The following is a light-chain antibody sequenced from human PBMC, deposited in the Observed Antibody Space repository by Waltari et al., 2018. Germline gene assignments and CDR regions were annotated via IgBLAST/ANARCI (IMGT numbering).Light chain of an antibody. V-gene: IGKV4-1*01. Sequence: DIVMTQSPDFLAVSLGERATLSCKSSQSLLYRSNTYNNLAWYQQKQGQPPKLLIYWASTRESGVPDRFSGSGSGTDFTLTINNLQAADVAVYYCQQYYSTPLTFGGGTKVEIK. CDR3: QQYYSTPLT. CDR2: WAS. J-gene: IGKJ4*01. CDR1: QSLLYRSNTYNN.